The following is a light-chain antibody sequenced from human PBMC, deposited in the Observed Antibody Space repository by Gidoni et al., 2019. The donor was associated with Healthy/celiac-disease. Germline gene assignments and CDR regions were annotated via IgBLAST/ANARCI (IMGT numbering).Light chain of an antibody. Sequence: EIVLTQSPGTLSLSPGERATLSCRASQSVSSSYLAWYQQKPGQAPRLLIYGASSRATGIPDRFSGSGSVTDFTLTISRLEPEDFAVYYCQQYGSSPLTFGGGTKVEIQ. J-gene: IGKJ4*01. CDR1: QSVSSSY. CDR3: QQYGSSPLT. V-gene: IGKV3-20*01. CDR2: GAS.